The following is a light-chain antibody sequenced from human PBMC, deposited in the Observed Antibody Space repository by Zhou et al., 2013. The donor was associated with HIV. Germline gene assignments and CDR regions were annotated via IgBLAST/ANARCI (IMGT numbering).Light chain of an antibody. CDR1: QGINNY. V-gene: IGKV3-11*01. Sequence: EIVLTQSPATLSLSPGERATLSCRASQGINNYLAWYQQKPGQAPRLLIYDAFYRATGIPARFSGSGSGTGFTLTISSLEPEDFAVYYCQQRSSWYTFGQGTKLEIK. CDR3: QQRSSWYT. CDR2: DAF. J-gene: IGKJ2*01.